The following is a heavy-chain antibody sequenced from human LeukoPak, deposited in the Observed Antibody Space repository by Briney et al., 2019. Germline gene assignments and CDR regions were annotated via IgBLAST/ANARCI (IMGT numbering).Heavy chain of an antibody. CDR3: ARELSYYYGSGSYYKLAWFDP. CDR1: GGSFSGYY. J-gene: IGHJ5*02. CDR2: INHSGST. Sequence: SETLSLTCAVYGGSFSGYYWSWIRQPPGKGLEWIGEINHSGSTNYNPSLKSRVTISVDTSKNQFSLKLSSVTAADTAVYYCARELSYYYGSGSYYKLAWFDPWGQGTLVTVSS. V-gene: IGHV4-34*01. D-gene: IGHD3-10*01.